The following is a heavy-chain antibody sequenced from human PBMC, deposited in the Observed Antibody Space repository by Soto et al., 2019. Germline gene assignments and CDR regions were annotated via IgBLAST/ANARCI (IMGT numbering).Heavy chain of an antibody. J-gene: IGHJ3*02. Sequence: ASVKVSCKASGYTFTSYGISWVRQAPGQGLEWMGWISAYNGNTNYAQKLQGRVTMTTDTSTSTAYMELRSLRSDDTAVYYCARDHTVTYYDIGDAFDIWGQGTMVTVSS. V-gene: IGHV1-18*01. CDR2: ISAYNGNT. CDR1: GYTFTSYG. CDR3: ARDHTVTYYDIGDAFDI. D-gene: IGHD3-9*01.